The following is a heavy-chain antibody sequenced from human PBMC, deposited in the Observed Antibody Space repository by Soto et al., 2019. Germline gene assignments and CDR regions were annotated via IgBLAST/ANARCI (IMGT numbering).Heavy chain of an antibody. J-gene: IGHJ5*02. D-gene: IGHD1-7*01. CDR1: CGSISSGGSA. V-gene: IGHV4-30-2*01. CDR3: ARLNPGWNYPAVNVWFDH. CDR2: IYHSGST. Sequence: QLQLQESGSGLVKPSQTLSLTCAVSCGSISSGGSAWSWIRQTPGKGLEWIGYIYHSGSTYYNPYLQSRVTISVDRAKNQFSLKLSSVTAADTAVYYCARLNPGWNYPAVNVWFDHWGQGTLVTVSS.